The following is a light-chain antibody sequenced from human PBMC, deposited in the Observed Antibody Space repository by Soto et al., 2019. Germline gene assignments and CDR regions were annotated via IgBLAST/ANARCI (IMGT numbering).Light chain of an antibody. CDR1: GTDVGTYNF. V-gene: IGLV2-23*02. CDR3: WSFAGRKAWV. Sequence: QSALTQPASVSGAPGQSITISCTGSGTDVGTYNFVSWFQRHPGKAPQLLFYEVTERPSGVSPRFSGSKSVNTASLTISGLRAEDEADYFCWSFAGRKAWVFGGGTKLTVL. J-gene: IGLJ3*02. CDR2: EVT.